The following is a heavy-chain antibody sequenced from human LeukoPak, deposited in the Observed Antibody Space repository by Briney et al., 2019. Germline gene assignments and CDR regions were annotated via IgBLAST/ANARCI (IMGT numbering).Heavy chain of an antibody. CDR2: IYYSGRT. J-gene: IGHJ6*03. V-gene: IGHV4-59*08. Sequence: SETLSLTCTVSGGSLSDYYWTWVRQPPGKGLEWIGYIYYSGRTNYNPSLKSRVTISVDTSKNQFSLKLSSVTAADTAVYYCARHFYGSGTYYYYYYMDVWGKGTTVTISS. CDR3: ARHFYGSGTYYYYYYMDV. CDR1: GGSLSDYY. D-gene: IGHD3-10*01.